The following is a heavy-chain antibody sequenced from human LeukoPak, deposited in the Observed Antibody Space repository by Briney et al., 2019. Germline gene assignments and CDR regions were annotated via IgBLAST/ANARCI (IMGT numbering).Heavy chain of an antibody. CDR2: ISGDGGGT. D-gene: IGHD2-15*01. J-gene: IGHJ6*02. CDR3: AKDMEPHWVAGTYYYYGMDV. CDR1: GFTFDVYA. V-gene: IGHV3-43*02. Sequence: GGSLRLSCAASGFTFDVYAMHWVRQAPGKGLEWVSLISGDGGGTYYADSVKGRFTISRDNSKNSLYLQMNSLRTEDTALYYCAKDMEPHWVAGTYYYYGMDVWGQGTTVTVSS.